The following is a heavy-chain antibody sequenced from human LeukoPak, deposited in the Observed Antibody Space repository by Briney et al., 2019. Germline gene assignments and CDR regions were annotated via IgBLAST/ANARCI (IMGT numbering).Heavy chain of an antibody. CDR1: GGTFSSYA. D-gene: IGHD3-22*01. V-gene: IGHV1-69*06. J-gene: IGHJ4*02. Sequence: SVKVSCKASGGTFSSYAISWVRQAPGQGLEWMGGIIPIFGTANYAQKFQGRVTITADKSTSTAYMELSSLRSEDTAVYYCARVPYDSSGYYYFDYWGQGTLVTVSS. CDR3: ARVPYDSSGYYYFDY. CDR2: IIPIFGTA.